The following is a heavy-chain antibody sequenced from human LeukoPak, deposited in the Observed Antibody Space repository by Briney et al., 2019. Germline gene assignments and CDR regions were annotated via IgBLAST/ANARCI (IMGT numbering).Heavy chain of an antibody. Sequence: GGSLRLSCAASGFTFSSYEMNWVRQAPGKGVERVSYISSSGSTIYYADSVKGRFTISRDNAKNSLYLQMNSLRAEDTAVYYCARAGSLAVADDYWGQGTLATVSS. D-gene: IGHD6-19*01. CDR2: ISSSGSTI. CDR3: ARAGSLAVADDY. CDR1: GFTFSSYE. J-gene: IGHJ4*02. V-gene: IGHV3-48*03.